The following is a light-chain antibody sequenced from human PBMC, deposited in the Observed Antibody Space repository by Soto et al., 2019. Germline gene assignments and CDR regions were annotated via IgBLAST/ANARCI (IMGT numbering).Light chain of an antibody. CDR3: QQYNPYSRT. V-gene: IGKV1-5*01. CDR2: AAS. Sequence: DIQMTQSPSTLSASVGDRVTITCRASQSIGSWLAWYQQKPGKAPNLLICAASSLQSGVPSRFSGSGSGTDFTLTISSLQRDDFAIYYCQQYNPYSRTFGQGTKVDIK. CDR1: QSIGSW. J-gene: IGKJ1*01.